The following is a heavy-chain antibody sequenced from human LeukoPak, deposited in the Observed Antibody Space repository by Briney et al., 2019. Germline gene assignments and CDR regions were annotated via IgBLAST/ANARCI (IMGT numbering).Heavy chain of an antibody. CDR3: ARDCSGGCWSDFDY. CDR2: TWYDGSNK. J-gene: IGHJ4*02. D-gene: IGHD2-15*01. Sequence: PGGSLRLSCAASGFTVSNFGMQWVRPAPGKGLEWGAITWYDGSNKYYADSVKGRSTISRDNSKNTLSLQMSTLRAEETAVYYCARDCSGGCWSDFDYWGQGTLVTVSS. CDR1: GFTVSNFG. V-gene: IGHV3-33*01.